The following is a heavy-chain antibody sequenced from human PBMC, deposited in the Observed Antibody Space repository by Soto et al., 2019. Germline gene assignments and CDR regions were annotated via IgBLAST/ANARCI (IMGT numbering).Heavy chain of an antibody. V-gene: IGHV1-18*01. Sequence: GASVKVSCKASGYTFTSYGVSWVRQAPGQGLEWMGWISAYNGNTNYAQKLQGRVTMTTDTSTSTAYMELRSLRSDDTAVYYCARDYDDILTGYYYYYGMDVWGQGTTVTVSS. J-gene: IGHJ6*02. CDR3: ARDYDDILTGYYYYYGMDV. D-gene: IGHD3-9*01. CDR2: ISAYNGNT. CDR1: GYTFTSYG.